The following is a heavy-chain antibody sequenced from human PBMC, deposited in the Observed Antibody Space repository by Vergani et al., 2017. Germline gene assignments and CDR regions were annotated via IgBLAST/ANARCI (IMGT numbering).Heavy chain of an antibody. Sequence: VQLVQSGAEVKKPGESLTISCQGSGYSITNYWIAWVRQRPGKGLEWMGIIYAGDSDVRYSPSFQGQVTRSVDKSLSTAYLQWSSLKASDTATYYCAKTHDFSSLYSAYNWFDPWGQGTQVTVSS. J-gene: IGHJ5*02. V-gene: IGHV5-51*03. CDR2: IYAGDSDV. CDR1: GYSITNYW. CDR3: AKTHDFSSLYSAYNWFDP. D-gene: IGHD3-3*01.